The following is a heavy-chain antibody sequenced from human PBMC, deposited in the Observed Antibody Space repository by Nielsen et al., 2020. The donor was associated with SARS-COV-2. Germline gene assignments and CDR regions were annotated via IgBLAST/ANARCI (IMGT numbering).Heavy chain of an antibody. CDR3: ARDLTDTAMVRYYYYYGMDV. D-gene: IGHD5-18*01. CDR2: IWYDGSNK. J-gene: IGHJ6*02. Sequence: GGSLRLSCAASGFTFSSYGMHWVRQAPGKGLEWVAVIWYDGSNKYYADSVKGRFTISRDNSKNTLYLQMNSLRAEDTAVYYCARDLTDTAMVRYYYYYGMDVWGQGTTVTVSS. CDR1: GFTFSSYG. V-gene: IGHV3-33*01.